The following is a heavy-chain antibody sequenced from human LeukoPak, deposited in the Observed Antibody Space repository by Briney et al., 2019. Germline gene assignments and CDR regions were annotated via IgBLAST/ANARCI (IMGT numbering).Heavy chain of an antibody. D-gene: IGHD3-22*01. V-gene: IGHV3-7*01. CDR1: GFSFSSYR. Sequence: GGSLRLSCAASGFSFSSYRMAWVRQAPGKGLEWVANIKYDGSLKFYGGSVKGRFTISRDNTKNSLYLEMNSLRVDDTALYFCASSHDSSGNDWGQGTMVTVSS. CDR2: IKYDGSLK. CDR3: ASSHDSSGND. J-gene: IGHJ4*02.